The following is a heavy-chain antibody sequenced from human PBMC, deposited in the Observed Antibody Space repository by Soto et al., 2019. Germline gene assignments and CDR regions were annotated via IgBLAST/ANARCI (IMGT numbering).Heavy chain of an antibody. Sequence: ASVKVSCKASGGTFSSYAISWVRQAPGQGLEWMGIINPSGGSTTYAQKFQGRVTMTRDTSTSTVYMELSSLRSEDTAVYYCARARSSFHPSFDYWGQGTVVTVSS. V-gene: IGHV1-46*03. D-gene: IGHD6-13*01. J-gene: IGHJ4*02. CDR3: ARARSSFHPSFDY. CDR1: GGTFSSYA. CDR2: INPSGGST.